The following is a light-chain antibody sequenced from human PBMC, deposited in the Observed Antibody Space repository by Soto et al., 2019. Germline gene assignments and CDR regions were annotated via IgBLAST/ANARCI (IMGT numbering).Light chain of an antibody. CDR2: RNN. J-gene: IGLJ1*01. Sequence: QSVLTQPPSASGTPGQRVTISCSGSSSNIGSNYVYWYQQLPGTAPKLLIYRNNQRPSGVPDRFSGSKSGTSASLAISGLRSEDEADYCCAAWDDSLLYVFGTGTKLTVL. CDR1: SSNIGSNY. V-gene: IGLV1-47*01. CDR3: AAWDDSLLYV.